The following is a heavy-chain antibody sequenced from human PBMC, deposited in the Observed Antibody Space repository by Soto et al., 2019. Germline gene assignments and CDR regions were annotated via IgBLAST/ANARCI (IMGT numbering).Heavy chain of an antibody. CDR2: INPNSGGT. CDR1: GYTFTGYY. J-gene: IGHJ6*02. V-gene: IGHV1-2*04. CDR3: AKGVVSPPNYGMDV. Sequence: ASVKVSCKASGYTFTGYYMYWVRQAPGQGLEWMGWINPNSGGTNYAQKFQGWVTMTRDTSISTAYMELSRLRSDDTAVYYCAKGVVSPPNYGMDVWGQGTTVTVSS. D-gene: IGHD3-3*01.